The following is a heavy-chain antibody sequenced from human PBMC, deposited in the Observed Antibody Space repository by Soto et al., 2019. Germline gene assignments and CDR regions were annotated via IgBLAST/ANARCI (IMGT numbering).Heavy chain of an antibody. CDR1: GGSFSGYY. CDR2: INHSGST. V-gene: IGHV4-34*01. Sequence: QVQLQQWGAGLLKPSETLSLTCAVYGGSFSGYYWSWIRQPPGKGLEWIGEINHSGSTNYNPSLNSRVTISVDTSKNQFSLKLSSVTAADTAVYYWARGRSYGYLSFFDYWGQGTPVTVSS. J-gene: IGHJ4*02. CDR3: ARGRSYGYLSFFDY. D-gene: IGHD5-18*01.